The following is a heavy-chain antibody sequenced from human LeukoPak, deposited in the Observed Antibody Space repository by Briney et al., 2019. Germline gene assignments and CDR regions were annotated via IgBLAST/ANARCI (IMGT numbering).Heavy chain of an antibody. CDR3: AKDSYGGYNDFGIDS. J-gene: IGHJ4*02. CDR2: SSFDENNK. Sequence: GGSLRLSCAASGFTFFTYSMHWVRQAPGKGLEWLAVSSFDENNKYYADSVRGRFTISRDNSKNTVYLQMDSLRPEDTAIYYCAKDSYGGYNDFGIDSWGQGTLVTVSS. V-gene: IGHV3-30*18. CDR1: GFTFFTYS. D-gene: IGHD5-12*01.